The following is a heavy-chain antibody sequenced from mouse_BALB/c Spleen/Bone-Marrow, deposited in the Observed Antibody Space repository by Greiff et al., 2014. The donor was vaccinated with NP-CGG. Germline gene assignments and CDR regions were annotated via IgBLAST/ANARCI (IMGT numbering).Heavy chain of an antibody. J-gene: IGHJ3*01. D-gene: IGHD3-2*02. Sequence: QVQLKGAGAELGKPRASVKLSCKASGYTFTEDILHWGKQRSGQGLEGIGWFYPGSGSIKYNEKFKDKATLTADKSSSTVYMELSRLTSEDSAVYFCARHEDRLRAWFAYWGQGTLVTVSA. V-gene: IGHV1-62-2*01. CDR2: FYPGSGSI. CDR1: GYTFTEDI. CDR3: ARHEDRLRAWFAY.